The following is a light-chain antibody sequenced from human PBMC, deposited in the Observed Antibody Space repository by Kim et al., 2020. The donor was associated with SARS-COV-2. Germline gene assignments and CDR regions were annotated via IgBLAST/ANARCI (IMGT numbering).Light chain of an antibody. Sequence: EIVLTQSPGTLSLSPGERATLSCRASQSISSNYLAWYQQKPGQAPRLLIYGASSRATGILDRFSGSGSGTDFTLTIIRLEPEDFSVYYCQHYDGSSSTFGQGTKVDIK. J-gene: IGKJ1*01. CDR2: GAS. CDR3: QHYDGSSST. CDR1: QSISSNY. V-gene: IGKV3-20*01.